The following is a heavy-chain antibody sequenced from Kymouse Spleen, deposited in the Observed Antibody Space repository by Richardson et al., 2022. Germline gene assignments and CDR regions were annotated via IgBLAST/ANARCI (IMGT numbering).Heavy chain of an antibody. CDR1: GFTFDDYA. J-gene: IGHJ6*02. V-gene: IGHV3-9*01. Sequence: EVQLVESGGGLVQPGRSLRLSCAASGFTFDDYAMHWVRQAPGKGLEWVSGISWNSGSIGYADSVKGRFTISRDNAKNSLYLQMNSLRAEDTALYYCAKDSNWNLDYYGMDVWGQGTTVTVSS. CDR2: ISWNSGSI. CDR3: AKDSNWNLDYYGMDV. D-gene: IGHD1-20*01,IGHD1-7*01.